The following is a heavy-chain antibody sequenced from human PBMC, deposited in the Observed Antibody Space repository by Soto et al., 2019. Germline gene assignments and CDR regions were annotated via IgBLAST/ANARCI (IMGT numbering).Heavy chain of an antibody. D-gene: IGHD3-16*02. CDR3: ARGTRLSSNWFDP. CDR2: IYYSGST. J-gene: IGHJ5*02. Sequence: SETLSLTCTVSGGSISSGGYYWSWIRQHPGKGLEWIGYIYYSGSTYYNPSLKSRVTISVDTSKNQFSLKLSSVTAADTAVYYCARGTRLSSNWFDPWGQGTLVTVSS. V-gene: IGHV4-31*03. CDR1: GGSISSGGYY.